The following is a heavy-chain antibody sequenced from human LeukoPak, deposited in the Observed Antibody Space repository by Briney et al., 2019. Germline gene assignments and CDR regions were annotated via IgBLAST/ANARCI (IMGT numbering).Heavy chain of an antibody. CDR2: ISAYNGNT. Sequence: GASVKVSCKASGYTFTSYGISWVRQAPGQGLEWMGWISAYNGNTNYAQKLQGRVTMTTDTSTSTAYMELRSLRSDDTAVYYCARDPGYGSGSHDAFDIWGQGTMVTVSS. J-gene: IGHJ3*02. V-gene: IGHV1-18*01. CDR3: ARDPGYGSGSHDAFDI. CDR1: GYTFTSYG. D-gene: IGHD3-10*01.